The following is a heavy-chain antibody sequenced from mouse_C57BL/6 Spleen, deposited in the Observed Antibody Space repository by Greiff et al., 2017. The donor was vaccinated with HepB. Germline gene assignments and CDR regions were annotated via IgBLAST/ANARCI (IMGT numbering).Heavy chain of an antibody. J-gene: IGHJ4*01. V-gene: IGHV1-64*01. CDR3: AKLGRGDAMDY. CDR2: IHPNSGST. Sequence: QVQLQQPGAELVKPGASVKLSCKASGYTFTSYWMHWVKQRPGQGLEWIGMIHPNSGSTNSNEKFKSKATLTVDKSSSTAYMQLSSLTSEDSAVYYCAKLGRGDAMDYWGQGTSVTVSS. CDR1: GYTFTSYW. D-gene: IGHD4-1*01.